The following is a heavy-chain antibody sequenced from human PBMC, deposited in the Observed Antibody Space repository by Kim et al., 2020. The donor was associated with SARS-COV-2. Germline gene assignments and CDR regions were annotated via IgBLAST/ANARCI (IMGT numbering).Heavy chain of an antibody. CDR2: VKTKSDGGTT. CDR1: GFTFSDAW. Sequence: GGSLRLSCAASGFTFSDAWMSWVRQAPGKGLEWVGRVKTKSDGGTTVYAAPVKGRFTISKDDSKNMVFLQMNSLRTEDTAVYYCTADRGGFAEGNWGQGT. J-gene: IGHJ4*02. V-gene: IGHV3-15*01. D-gene: IGHD3-16*01. CDR3: TADRGGFAEGN.